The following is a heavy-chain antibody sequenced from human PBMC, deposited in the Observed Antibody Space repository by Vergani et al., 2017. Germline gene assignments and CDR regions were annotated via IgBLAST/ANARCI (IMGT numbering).Heavy chain of an antibody. Sequence: QVQLVQSGAEVKKPGSSVKVSCKASGGTFSSYAISWVRQAPGQGLEWMGAIIPLFGSANYAQKFQGRVTITADEYTSTAYMSLSSLRSEDTAVYYCARDRSEDYSNYGKPGYYDYMDVWGKGTTVTVSS. CDR1: GGTFSSYA. J-gene: IGHJ6*03. CDR2: IIPLFGSA. CDR3: ARDRSEDYSNYGKPGYYDYMDV. D-gene: IGHD4-11*01. V-gene: IGHV1-69*01.